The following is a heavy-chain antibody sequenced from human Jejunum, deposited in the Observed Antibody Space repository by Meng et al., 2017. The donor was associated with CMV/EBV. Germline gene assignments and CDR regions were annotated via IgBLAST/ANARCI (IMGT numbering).Heavy chain of an antibody. Sequence: FRGFYINWVRPAPGQGLEWMGWSNPKNGDTNYAQKFQGRVTMTTDTSTSTAYMELSRLTSDDTAVYYCTRDLYCGGNCYSAVDYWGQGTLVTVSS. D-gene: IGHD2-21*01. J-gene: IGHJ4*02. CDR2: SNPKNGDT. CDR3: TRDLYCGGNCYSAVDY. V-gene: IGHV1-2*02. CDR1: FRGFY.